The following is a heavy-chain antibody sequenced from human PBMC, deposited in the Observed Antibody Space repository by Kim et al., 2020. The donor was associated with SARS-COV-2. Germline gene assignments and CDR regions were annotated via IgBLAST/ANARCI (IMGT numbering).Heavy chain of an antibody. CDR3: ARDRGTMVRGAYRLYYFDY. CDR1: GFTFSSYS. Sequence: GGSLRLSCAASGFTFSSYSMNWVRQAPGKGLEWVSSISSSSSYIYYADSVKGRFTISRDNAKNSLYLQMNSLRAEDTAVYYCARDRGTMVRGAYRLYYFDYWGQGTLVTVSS. V-gene: IGHV3-21*01. CDR2: ISSSSSYI. J-gene: IGHJ4*02. D-gene: IGHD3-10*01.